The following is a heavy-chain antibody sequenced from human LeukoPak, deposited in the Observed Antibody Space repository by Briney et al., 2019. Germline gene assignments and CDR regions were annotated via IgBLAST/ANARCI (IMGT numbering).Heavy chain of an antibody. Sequence: SVKVSCKASGGTFSSYAISWVRQAPGQGLEWMGRIIPILGIANYAQRFQGRVTITADKSTSTASMELSSLRSEDTAVYYCASIGDLPKYWGQGTLVTVSS. CDR2: IIPILGIA. CDR1: GGTFSSYA. CDR3: ASIGDLPKY. V-gene: IGHV1-69*04. J-gene: IGHJ4*02. D-gene: IGHD3-3*01.